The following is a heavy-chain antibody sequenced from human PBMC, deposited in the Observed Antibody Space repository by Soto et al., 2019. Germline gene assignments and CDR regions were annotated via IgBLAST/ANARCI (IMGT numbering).Heavy chain of an antibody. V-gene: IGHV4-34*01. D-gene: IGHD6-13*01. CDR1: GWSFSGYY. CDR2: INHSGST. CDR3: ERVSRERPPEASSITPIPADGRR. J-gene: IGHJ4*02. Sequence: PSETLSLTCAVYGWSFSGYYWSWLRQPPGKGLEWIGEINHSGSTNYNPSLKSRVTISVDTSKNQFSLKLSSVTAADTAVYYCERVSRERPPEASSITPIPADGRRRGQGSRVTISS.